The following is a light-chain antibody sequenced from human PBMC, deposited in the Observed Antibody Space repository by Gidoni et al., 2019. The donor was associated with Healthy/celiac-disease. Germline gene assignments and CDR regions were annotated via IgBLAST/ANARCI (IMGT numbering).Light chain of an antibody. V-gene: IGLV2-23*01. CDR3: CSYAGSSTSVV. Sequence: QSALTQPASVSGSPGQSITISCTGTSSDVGSYNLVSWYQQHPGKAPKLMIYEGSQRPSGVSHRFSGSKSGNTASLTISGLQAEDEAAYYCCSYAGSSTSVVFGGGTKLTVL. CDR1: SSDVGSYNL. CDR2: EGS. J-gene: IGLJ2*01.